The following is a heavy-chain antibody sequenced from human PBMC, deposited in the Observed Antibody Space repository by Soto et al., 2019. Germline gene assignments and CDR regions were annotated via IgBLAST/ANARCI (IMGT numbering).Heavy chain of an antibody. Sequence: QVQLVQSGAAVKKPGSSVKVSCKSSGDSFGSYAFSWLRQAPGQGLAWMGGIVPVFGTGNSVEKFRDRITITTEDSTSTVYMELRSLRADGTAVYYCARGGRIAATTLDHWGQGTLVTVSS. CDR2: IVPVFGTG. D-gene: IGHD6-13*01. CDR1: GDSFGSYA. J-gene: IGHJ4*02. CDR3: ARGGRIAATTLDH. V-gene: IGHV1-69*01.